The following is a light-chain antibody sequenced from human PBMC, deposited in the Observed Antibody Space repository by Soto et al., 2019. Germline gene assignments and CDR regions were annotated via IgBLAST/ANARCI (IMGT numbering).Light chain of an antibody. V-gene: IGLV2-8*01. CDR2: EVS. CDR3: SSYAGSSTWV. CDR1: SSDVGAYNY. J-gene: IGLJ2*01. Sequence: QSAPTQTPSASGSPGQSATISCTGTSSDVGAYNYVSWYQQYPGKAPKLIIYEVSKRPSGVPNRFSGSKSGNTASLTVSGLQPEDEADYYCSSYAGSSTWVFGGGTKVTVL.